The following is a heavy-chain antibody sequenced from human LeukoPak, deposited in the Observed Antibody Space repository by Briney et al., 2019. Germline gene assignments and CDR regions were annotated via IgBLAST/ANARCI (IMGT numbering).Heavy chain of an antibody. D-gene: IGHD4/OR15-4a*01. J-gene: IGHJ4*02. CDR1: GFTFSDYW. CDR3: ARDVPYGATTLDY. Sequence: GGSLRLSCAASGFTFSDYWMTWVRQAPGKGLEWVASINDGGGDKHYVDSVKGRFTISRDNAKNSLDLQMNSLRAEDTAVYFCARDVPYGATTLDYWGQGCLVTVSS. V-gene: IGHV3-7*01. CDR2: INDGGGDK.